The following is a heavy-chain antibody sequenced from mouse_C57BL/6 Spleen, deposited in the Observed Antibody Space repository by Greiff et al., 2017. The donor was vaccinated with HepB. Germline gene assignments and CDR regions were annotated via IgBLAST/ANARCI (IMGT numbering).Heavy chain of an antibody. V-gene: IGHV1-15*01. Sequence: VQLQQSGAELVRPGASVTLSCKASGYTFTDYEMHWVKQTPVHALEWIGAIDPDTGGTAYNQKFKGKAILTADKSSSTAYMELRSLTSEDSAVYYCTREGYYGFDYWGQGTLVTVSA. CDR3: TREGYYGFDY. D-gene: IGHD1-1*01. CDR2: IDPDTGGT. J-gene: IGHJ3*01. CDR1: GYTFTDYE.